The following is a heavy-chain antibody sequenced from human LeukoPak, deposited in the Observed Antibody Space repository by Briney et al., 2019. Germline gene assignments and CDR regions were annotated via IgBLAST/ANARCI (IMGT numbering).Heavy chain of an antibody. Sequence: PGGSLRLSGAASGFTFTKYWMNWVSQAPGKGLEWVSSIISSSSYIYYADSVKGRFTISTDNAKNSLYLQMNSLRAEDTAVYYCAKDENLPSMIVAGPGWYFDYWGQGTLVTVSS. CDR3: AKDENLPSMIVAGPGWYFDY. J-gene: IGHJ4*02. V-gene: IGHV3-21*04. CDR2: IISSSSYI. D-gene: IGHD3-22*01. CDR1: GFTFTKYW.